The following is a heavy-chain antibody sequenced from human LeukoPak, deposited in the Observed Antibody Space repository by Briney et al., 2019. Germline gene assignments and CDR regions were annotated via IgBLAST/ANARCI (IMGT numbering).Heavy chain of an antibody. CDR2: INHNGNVN. CDR3: ARGGGLDV. Sequence: GGSLRLSCAASGFTFSSYWMNWARQAPGKGLEWVASINHNGNVNYYVDSVKGRFTISRDNAKNSLYLQMSNLRAGDTAVYFCARGGGLDVWGQGATVTVSS. D-gene: IGHD3-16*01. CDR1: GFTFSSYW. J-gene: IGHJ6*02. V-gene: IGHV3-7*03.